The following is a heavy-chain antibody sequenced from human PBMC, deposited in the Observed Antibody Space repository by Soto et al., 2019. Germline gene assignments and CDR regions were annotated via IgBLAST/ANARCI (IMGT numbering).Heavy chain of an antibody. CDR2: ISASGGST. V-gene: IGHV3-23*01. CDR1: GFTFSTFD. CDR3: AKGFYDSNYALNY. Sequence: EVQLLESGGGLVQPGGSLRVSCVASGFTFSTFDMSWAHQAPGKELEWVSGISASGGSTYYADSVKGRFSISRDNSKNTLHLQMNSLRAEDTAVYRCAKGFYDSNYALNYWGQVTLVSVSS. D-gene: IGHD3-22*01. J-gene: IGHJ4*02.